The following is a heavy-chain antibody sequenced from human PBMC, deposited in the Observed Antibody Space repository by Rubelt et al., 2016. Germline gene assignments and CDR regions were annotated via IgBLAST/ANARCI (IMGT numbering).Heavy chain of an antibody. J-gene: IGHJ5*02. D-gene: IGHD5-12*01. CDR1: GYTFTSYA. Sequence: QVQLVQSGAEVKKPGASVKVSCKASGYTFTSYAMHWVRQAPGQRLEWMGWINACNGNTKYSQKFQGRVTITRDTSASTAYMELRSLRSDDTAMYFCARDPTTRFTSTGWFDPWGQGTLVTVSS. CDR3: ARDPTTRFTSTGWFDP. V-gene: IGHV1-3*01. CDR2: INACNGNT.